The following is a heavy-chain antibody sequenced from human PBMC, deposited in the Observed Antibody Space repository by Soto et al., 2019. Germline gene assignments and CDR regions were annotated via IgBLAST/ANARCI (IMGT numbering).Heavy chain of an antibody. CDR1: GFTFSSYG. J-gene: IGHJ5*02. D-gene: IGHD6-13*01. CDR3: ARDRYVAAAGTIYNWFDP. V-gene: IGHV3-33*01. Sequence: GGSLRLSCAASGFTFSSYGMHWVRQAPGKGLEWVAVIWYDGSNKYYADSVKGRFTISRDNSKNTLYLQMNSLRAEDTAVYYCARDRYVAAAGTIYNWFDPWGQGTLVT. CDR2: IWYDGSNK.